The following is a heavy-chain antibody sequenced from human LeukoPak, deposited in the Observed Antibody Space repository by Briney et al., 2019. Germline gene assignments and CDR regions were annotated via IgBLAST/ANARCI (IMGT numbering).Heavy chain of an antibody. CDR3: VRLKSEYQMRPSDY. Sequence: PGGSLRLSCAASGFTFSSYWMSWVRQSPGKGLGWVGNISKGGSEKYYVDSVKGRFTISRDNGKNSLFLQMNSLRAEDTAVYYCVRLKSEYQMRPSDYWGQGTLVTVSS. J-gene: IGHJ4*02. D-gene: IGHD2-2*01. CDR2: ISKGGSEK. CDR1: GFTFSSYW. V-gene: IGHV3-7*02.